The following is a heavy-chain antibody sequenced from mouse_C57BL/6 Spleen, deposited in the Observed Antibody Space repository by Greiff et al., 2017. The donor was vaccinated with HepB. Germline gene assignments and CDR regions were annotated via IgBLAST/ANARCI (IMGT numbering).Heavy chain of an antibody. D-gene: IGHD1-3*01. Sequence: VKLVESGPGLVQPSQRLSITCTVSGFSLTSYGVHWVRQSPGKGLEWLGVIWSGGSTDYNAAFISRLSISKDNSKSQVFFKMNSLQADDTAIYYCARWKSFYQGAMDYWGQGTSVTVSS. CDR2: IWSGGST. CDR1: GFSLTSYG. V-gene: IGHV2-2*01. CDR3: ARWKSFYQGAMDY. J-gene: IGHJ4*01.